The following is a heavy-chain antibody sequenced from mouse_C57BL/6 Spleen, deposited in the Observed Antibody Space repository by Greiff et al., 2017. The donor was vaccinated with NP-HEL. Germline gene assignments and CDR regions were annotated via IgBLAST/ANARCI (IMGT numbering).Heavy chain of an antibody. J-gene: IGHJ2*01. Sequence: VQLQQSGAELVKPGASVKLSCKASGYTFTEYTIHWVKQRSGQGLEWIGWFYPGSVGIKYNEKFKDKATLTADKSSSTVYMELSRLTSEDSAVYFCARHEDRYGYDGGFDYWGQSTTLTVSS. V-gene: IGHV1-62-2*01. CDR3: ARHEDRYGYDGGFDY. CDR1: GYTFTEYT. CDR2: FYPGSVGI. D-gene: IGHD2-2*01.